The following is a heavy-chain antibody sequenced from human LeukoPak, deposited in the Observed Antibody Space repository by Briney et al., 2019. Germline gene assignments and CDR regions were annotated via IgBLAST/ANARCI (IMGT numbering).Heavy chain of an antibody. V-gene: IGHV3-23*01. CDR1: GFTFSSYA. CDR3: TRERKSGIAAFHY. Sequence: GGSLRLSCAASGFTFSSYAMSWVRQAPGKGLEWVSSIIDSGSTSFYADSVKGRFTISRDNSKNTVYLQMNSLRAEDTAVYYCTRERKSGIAAFHYWGQGTLVTVSS. D-gene: IGHD6-13*01. J-gene: IGHJ4*02. CDR2: IIDSGSTS.